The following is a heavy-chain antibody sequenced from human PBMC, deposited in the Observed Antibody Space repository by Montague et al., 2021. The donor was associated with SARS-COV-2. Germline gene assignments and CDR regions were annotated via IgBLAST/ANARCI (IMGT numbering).Heavy chain of an antibody. CDR3: ARHAPAITRVRGVKLLDWFDP. CDR2: IYYSGRT. Sequence: SETLSLTCTVSGGSISSSSYYLGWIRQPPGTSLEWIGSIYYSGRTYYNQSLKSRVTISVATTKNQFSLKLSSVTAADTAVYYCARHAPAITRVRGVKLLDWFDPWGQGTLVTVSS. D-gene: IGHD3-10*01. CDR1: GGSISSSSYY. V-gene: IGHV4-39*01. J-gene: IGHJ5*02.